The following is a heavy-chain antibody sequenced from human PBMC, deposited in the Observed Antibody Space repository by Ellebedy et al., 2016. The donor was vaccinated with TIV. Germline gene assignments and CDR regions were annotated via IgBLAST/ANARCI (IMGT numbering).Heavy chain of an antibody. CDR3: AWGRWGGWYGY. D-gene: IGHD6-19*01. V-gene: IGHV4-4*02. CDR2: INHSGST. J-gene: IGHJ4*02. CDR1: GGSISSSNW. Sequence: SETLSLXXAVSGGSISSSNWWSWVRQPPGKGLEWIGEINHSGSTNYNPSLKSRVTISVDTSKNQFSLKLSSVTAADTAVYYCAWGRWGGWYGYWGQGTLVTVSS.